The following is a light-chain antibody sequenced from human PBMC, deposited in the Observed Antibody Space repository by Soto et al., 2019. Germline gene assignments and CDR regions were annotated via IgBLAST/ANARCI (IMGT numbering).Light chain of an antibody. J-gene: IGLJ1*01. V-gene: IGLV2-14*01. CDR1: SSDIGAYNY. Sequence: QSALTQPASVSGSPGQSITISCTGSSSDIGAYNYVSWFQQYPGKAPKLIISEVSNRPSGVSNRFSGPKSGTAASLTISGLQTEDEADYFCFSFTTDWTHVFGTGTKLTVL. CDR3: FSFTTDWTHV. CDR2: EVS.